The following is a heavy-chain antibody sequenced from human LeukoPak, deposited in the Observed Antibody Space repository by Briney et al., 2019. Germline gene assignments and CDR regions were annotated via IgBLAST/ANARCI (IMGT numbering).Heavy chain of an antibody. Sequence: KSSETLSLTCAVYGGSFSGYYWGWIRQPPGKGLEWIGEINHSGSTNYNPSLKSRVTLSVDKSKNQFSLRLSSVTAADTAVYYCAGAYCGGDCYSGRTFDIWGQGTMVTVSS. CDR2: INHSGST. V-gene: IGHV4-34*01. CDR1: GGSFSGYY. CDR3: AGAYCGGDCYSGRTFDI. J-gene: IGHJ3*02. D-gene: IGHD2-21*02.